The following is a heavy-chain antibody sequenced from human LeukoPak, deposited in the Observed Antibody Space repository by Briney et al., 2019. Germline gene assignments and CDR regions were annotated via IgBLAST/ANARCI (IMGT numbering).Heavy chain of an antibody. CDR3: ARVRRYCSGGSCYYFDY. CDR2: INHSGST. D-gene: IGHD2-15*01. J-gene: IGHJ4*02. CDR1: GGSFSGYY. Sequence: PSDTLSLTCAVYGGSFSGYYWSWIHQPPGKGPEWIGEINHSGSTNYNPSLKSRVTISVDTSKNQFSLKLSSVTAADTAVYYCARVRRYCSGGSCYYFDYWGQGTLVTVSS. V-gene: IGHV4-34*01.